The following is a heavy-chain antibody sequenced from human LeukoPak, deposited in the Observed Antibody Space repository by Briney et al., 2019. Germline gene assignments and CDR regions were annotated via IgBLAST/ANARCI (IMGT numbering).Heavy chain of an antibody. Sequence: SVKVSCKASGGTFSSYVISWVRQAPGQGLEWMGRIIPILGIANYAQKFQGRVTITADKSTSTAYMELSSLRSEDTAVYYCAYGSGSYYSNWFDPWGQGTLVTVSS. D-gene: IGHD3-10*01. CDR1: GGTFSSYV. V-gene: IGHV1-69*04. CDR3: AYGSGSYYSNWFDP. CDR2: IIPILGIA. J-gene: IGHJ5*02.